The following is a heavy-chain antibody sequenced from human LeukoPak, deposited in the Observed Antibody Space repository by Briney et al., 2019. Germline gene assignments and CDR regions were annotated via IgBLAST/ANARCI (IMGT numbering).Heavy chain of an antibody. CDR1: GGSISSSNW. CDR2: IYHSGST. CDR3: ARRQPSSWRRYFDY. Sequence: PSETLSLTCAVSGGSISSSNWWSWVRQPPGKGLEWIGEIYHSGSTNYNPSLKSRVTISVDKSKNQFSLKLSSVTAADTAVYYCARRQPSSWRRYFDYWGQGTLVTVSS. D-gene: IGHD6-13*01. V-gene: IGHV4-4*02. J-gene: IGHJ4*02.